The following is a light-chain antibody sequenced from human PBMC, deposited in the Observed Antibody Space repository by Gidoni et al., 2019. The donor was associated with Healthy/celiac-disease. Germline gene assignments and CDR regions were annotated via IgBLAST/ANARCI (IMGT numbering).Light chain of an antibody. CDR1: SSNIGNNY. CDR3: GTWDSSLSAVV. Sequence: QSVLTQPPSASAAQGQKVTIPCSGSSSNIGNNYVSWYQQLPGTAPKLLIYDNNKRPSGIPDRFSGSKSGTSATLGITGLQTGDEADYYCGTWDSSLSAVVFGGGTKLTVL. J-gene: IGLJ2*01. V-gene: IGLV1-51*01. CDR2: DNN.